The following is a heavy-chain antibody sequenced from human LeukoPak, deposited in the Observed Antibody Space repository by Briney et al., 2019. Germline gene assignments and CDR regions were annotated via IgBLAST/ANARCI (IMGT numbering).Heavy chain of an antibody. J-gene: IGHJ5*02. D-gene: IGHD2-2*01. CDR2: IYTSGST. Sequence: PSETLSLTCTVPGGSISSGSYYWSWIRQPAGKGLEWIGRIYTSGSTKYNPSLKSRVTISVDTSKNQFSLKLSSVTAADTAVYYCARVTSDWFDPWGQGTLVTVSS. V-gene: IGHV4-61*02. CDR3: ARVTSDWFDP. CDR1: GGSISSGSYY.